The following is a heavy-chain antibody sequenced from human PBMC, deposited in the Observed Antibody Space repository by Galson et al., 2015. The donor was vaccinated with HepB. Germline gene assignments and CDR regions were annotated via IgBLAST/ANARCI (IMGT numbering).Heavy chain of an antibody. CDR1: GFTFSDYY. Sequence: SLRLSCAASGFTFSDYYMSGVRQAPGEGLEWVSDISSSGSTIYYADSVKGRFTISRDNAKNSLYLQMDSLRAEDTAVYYCARDPGAVAGDYWGQGTLVTVSS. J-gene: IGHJ4*02. CDR2: ISSSGSTI. CDR3: ARDPGAVAGDY. V-gene: IGHV3-11*01. D-gene: IGHD6-19*01.